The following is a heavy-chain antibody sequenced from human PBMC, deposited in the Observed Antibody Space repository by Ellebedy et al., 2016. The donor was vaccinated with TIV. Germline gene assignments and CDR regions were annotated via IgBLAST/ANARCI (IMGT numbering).Heavy chain of an antibody. D-gene: IGHD6-13*01. CDR3: AREESSWYDY. CDR2: ISYDGSNK. CDR1: GFTFSSYA. Sequence: GGSLRLSXAASGFTFSSYAMHWVRQAPGKGLEWVAVISYDGSNKYYADSVKGRFTISRDNSKNTLYLQMNSLRAEDTAVYYCAREESSWYDYWGQGTLVTVSS. V-gene: IGHV3-30-3*01. J-gene: IGHJ4*02.